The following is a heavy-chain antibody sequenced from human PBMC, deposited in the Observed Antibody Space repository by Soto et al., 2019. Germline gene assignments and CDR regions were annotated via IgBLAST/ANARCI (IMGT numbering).Heavy chain of an antibody. Sequence: PGGSRRLSCAAPGFTFENYGMHWVRQAPGKGLEWVALISYDGHNKYYAESVEGRFTISRDNSKNTLYLQMNSLRPEDAAVYYCAXTSPPFLASSLFFALDVWGQGTTVTVSS. V-gene: IGHV3-30*18. D-gene: IGHD6-6*01. CDR2: ISYDGHNK. J-gene: IGHJ6*02. CDR3: AXTSPPFLASSLFFALDV. CDR1: GFTFENYG.